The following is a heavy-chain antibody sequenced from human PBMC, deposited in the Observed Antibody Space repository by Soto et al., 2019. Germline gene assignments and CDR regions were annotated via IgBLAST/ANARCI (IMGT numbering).Heavy chain of an antibody. CDR2: MFYSGLT. V-gene: IGHV4-39*01. Sequence: QLHLQESGPGLVKPSETLSLTCRVSGYSVSSSDYYWAWIRQPPGKGLEWIGSMFYSGLTYYNPSLKSRVTLSVDTSKNQFSVRLNSVTAADTAVYYCAPLSVSLSGPYGIHVWGQGTTVTVSS. CDR1: GYSVSSSDYY. CDR3: APLSVSLSGPYGIHV. J-gene: IGHJ6*02. D-gene: IGHD2-15*01.